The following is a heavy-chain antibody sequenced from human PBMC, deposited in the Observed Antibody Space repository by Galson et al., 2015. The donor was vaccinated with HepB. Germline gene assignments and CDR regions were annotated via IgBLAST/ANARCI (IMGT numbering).Heavy chain of an antibody. Sequence: SETLSLTCTVSGGSLSSSSYYWGWIRQPPGKGLEWIGSIYYSGSTYYNPSLKSRVTISVDTSKNQFSLKLSSVTAADTAVYYCASLIEYSSSWWLGGGPGGLGYYYYGMDVWGQGTTVTVSS. V-gene: IGHV4-39*01. D-gene: IGHD6-6*01. CDR1: GGSLSSSSYY. CDR3: ASLIEYSSSWWLGGGPGGLGYYYYGMDV. CDR2: IYYSGST. J-gene: IGHJ6*02.